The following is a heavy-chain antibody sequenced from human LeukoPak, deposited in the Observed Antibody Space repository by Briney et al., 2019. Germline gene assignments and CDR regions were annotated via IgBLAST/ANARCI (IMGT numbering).Heavy chain of an antibody. CDR3: ARKTGHGMDV. Sequence: HPGGSLRLSCAASGFTVSSNYMSWVRQAPGKGLEWVSVIYSGGSTYYADSVKGRFTISRHNSKNTLYLQMNSLRAEDTAVYHCARKTGHGMDVWGQGTTVTVSS. CDR1: GFTVSSNY. CDR2: IYSGGST. D-gene: IGHD3-10*01. V-gene: IGHV3-53*04. J-gene: IGHJ6*02.